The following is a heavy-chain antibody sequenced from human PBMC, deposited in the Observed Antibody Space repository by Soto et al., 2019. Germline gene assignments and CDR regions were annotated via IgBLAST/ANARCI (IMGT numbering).Heavy chain of an antibody. J-gene: IGHJ4*02. CDR3: ARVDCGGDCSFDY. CDR1: GFTVSSNY. D-gene: IGHD2-21*02. CDR2: IYSGGST. Sequence: EVQLVESGGGLIQPGGSLRLSCAASGFTVSSNYMSWVRQAPGKGLEWVSVIYSGGSTYYADSVKGRFTISRDNSKNTLYLQINSLTAEDTAVYYCARVDCGGDCSFDYWGQGTLVTVSS. V-gene: IGHV3-53*01.